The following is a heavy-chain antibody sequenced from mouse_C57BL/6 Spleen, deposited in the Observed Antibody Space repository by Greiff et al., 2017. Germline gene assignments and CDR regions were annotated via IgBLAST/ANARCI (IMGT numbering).Heavy chain of an antibody. J-gene: IGHJ1*03. V-gene: IGHV1-50*01. D-gene: IGHD1-1*01. CDR1: GYTFTSYW. CDR2: IDPSDSYT. Sequence: QVQLQQPGAELVKPGASVKLSCKASGYTFTSYWMQWVKQRPGQGLEWIGEIDPSDSYTNYNQKFKGKATLTVDTSSSTAYMQLSRLTSEDSAVYYCAGHYYGSSWGYCDVWGTGTTVTVSS. CDR3: AGHYYGSSWGYCDV.